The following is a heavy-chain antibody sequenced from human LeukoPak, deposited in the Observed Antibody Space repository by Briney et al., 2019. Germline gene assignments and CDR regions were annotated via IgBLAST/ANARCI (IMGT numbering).Heavy chain of an antibody. CDR2: VYATGGTT. CDR1: EGTSTYYH. CDR3: ATEAPRSYYFDY. J-gene: IGHJ4*02. Sequence: ASVKVSCKASEGTSTYYHIHWVRQAPGQGVEWMGAVYATGGTTINTQNFQGRVTMTRDTSTGTVYMGLSSLRFEDTAMYYCATEAPRSYYFDYWGQGILVTVSS. V-gene: IGHV1-46*01.